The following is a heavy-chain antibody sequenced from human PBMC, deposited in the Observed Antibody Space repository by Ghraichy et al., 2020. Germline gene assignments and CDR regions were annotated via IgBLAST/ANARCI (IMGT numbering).Heavy chain of an antibody. CDR2: IRSKTNGGTT. CDR1: GFSLSNAN. Sequence: GESLNISCAASGFSLSNANMNWVRQAPGKGLEWVGHIRSKTNGGTTDYGAPVKGRFTISRDDSKSTLYLQMSSLKTEDTAMYYCTTSVPESSGWYTWGQGTLVTVSS. CDR3: TTSVPESSGWYT. V-gene: IGHV3-15*07. D-gene: IGHD6-19*01. J-gene: IGHJ5*02.